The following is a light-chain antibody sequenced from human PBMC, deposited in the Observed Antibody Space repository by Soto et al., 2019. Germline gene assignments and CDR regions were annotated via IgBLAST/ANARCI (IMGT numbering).Light chain of an antibody. CDR2: KAS. Sequence: DIQMTQSPSTLSASVGDRVTITCRASQSISSWLAWYQQKPGKAPKSLIYKASSLESGVPSRFSAGGSGTEFTITISSLQPDDFATYYCQQYSSYPITFGQGTRLEIK. J-gene: IGKJ5*01. CDR3: QQYSSYPIT. CDR1: QSISSW. V-gene: IGKV1-5*03.